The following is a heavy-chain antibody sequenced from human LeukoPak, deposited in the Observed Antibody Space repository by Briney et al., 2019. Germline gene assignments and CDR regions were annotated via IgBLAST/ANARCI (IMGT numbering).Heavy chain of an antibody. D-gene: IGHD3-22*01. CDR3: ARWESEAFTNLLYDSSGYYGEYFDY. CDR1: GYTFTSYA. Sequence: GASVKVSCKASGYTFTSYAMNWVRQAPGQGLEWMGWISTNTGNPTYAQGFTGRFVFSLDTSVSTAYLQISSLKAEDTAVYYCARWESEAFTNLLYDSSGYYGEYFDYWGQGTLVTVSS. J-gene: IGHJ4*02. V-gene: IGHV7-4-1*02. CDR2: ISTNTGNP.